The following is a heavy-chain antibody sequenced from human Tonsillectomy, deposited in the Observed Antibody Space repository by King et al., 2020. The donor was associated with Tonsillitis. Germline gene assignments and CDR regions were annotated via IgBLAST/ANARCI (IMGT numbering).Heavy chain of an antibody. J-gene: IGHJ4*02. CDR1: GGPITSGSYH. V-gene: IGHV4-39*01. Sequence: QLQESGPGLVKPSETLSLTCTVSGGPITSGSYHWGWIRQPPGKGLEWIGTIYYSGSTYYNPSLKSRVTISVDTSKKQFSLRLTSVTAADTAIYYCARQIVGAAPFYFDYWGQGTLVTVSS. CDR3: ARQIVGAAPFYFDY. CDR2: IYYSGST. D-gene: IGHD1-26*01.